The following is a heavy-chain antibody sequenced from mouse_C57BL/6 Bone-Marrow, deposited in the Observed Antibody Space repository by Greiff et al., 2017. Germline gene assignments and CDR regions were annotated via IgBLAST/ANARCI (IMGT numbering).Heavy chain of an antibody. CDR2: IHPNSGST. CDR3: ARKPLYDGKDWDFDG. Sequence: VQLQQSGAELVKPGASVKLSCKASGYNFTSYWMHWVKQRPGQGLEWIGMIHPNSGSTNYNEKFKSKATLTVDKSSSTAYMQLSSLTSEDTAVYYGARKPLYDGKDWDFDGWGTGPTVTVSS. CDR1: GYNFTSYW. J-gene: IGHJ1*03. V-gene: IGHV1-64*01. D-gene: IGHD1-1*01.